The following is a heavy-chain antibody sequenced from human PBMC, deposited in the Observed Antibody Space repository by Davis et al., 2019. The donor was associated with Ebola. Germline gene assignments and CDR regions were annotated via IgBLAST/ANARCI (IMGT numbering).Heavy chain of an antibody. Sequence: MPSETLSLTCTVSGGSIKDNYWNWIRSPPGKGLEWIGFFYNIGNTKYNPSLKSRVTISVDTSKNQFSLKLSSVTAADTAVYYCARGGIAAAATGSTVTYYYYGMDVWGQGTTVTVSS. CDR2: FYNIGNT. J-gene: IGHJ6*02. D-gene: IGHD6-13*01. V-gene: IGHV4-59*13. CDR1: GGSIKDNY. CDR3: ARGGIAAAATGSTVTYYYYGMDV.